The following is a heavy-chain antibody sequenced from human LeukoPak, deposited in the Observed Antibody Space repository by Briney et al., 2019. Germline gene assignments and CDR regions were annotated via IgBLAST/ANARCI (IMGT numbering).Heavy chain of an antibody. D-gene: IGHD5-12*01. CDR1: GFTFSSYA. CDR2: ISGSGGST. CDR3: AKGFYDIVATITSDY. Sequence: GGSLRLSCAASGFTFSSYAMSWVRQAPGKGLEWVSAISGSGGSTYYADSVKGRFTISRDNSKNTLYLQMNSLRAEDTAVYYCAKGFYDIVATITSDYWGQGTLVTVSS. J-gene: IGHJ4*02. V-gene: IGHV3-23*01.